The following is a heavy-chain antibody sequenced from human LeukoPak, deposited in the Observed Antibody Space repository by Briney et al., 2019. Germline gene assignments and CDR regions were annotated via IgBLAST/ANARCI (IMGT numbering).Heavy chain of an antibody. CDR3: ARAKVVGATRSFFDY. CDR2: IYTSGST. CDR1: GGSISSYY. J-gene: IGHJ4*02. Sequence: PSETLSLTCTVSGGSISSYYWSWIRQPAGKGLEWIGRIYTSGSTNYNPSLKSRVTMSVDTSKNQFSLKLSSVTAADTAVYYCARAKVVGATRSFFDYWGQGTLVTVSS. V-gene: IGHV4-4*07. D-gene: IGHD1-26*01.